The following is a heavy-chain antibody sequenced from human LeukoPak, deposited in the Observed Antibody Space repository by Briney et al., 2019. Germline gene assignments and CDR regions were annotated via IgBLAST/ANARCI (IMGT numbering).Heavy chain of an antibody. CDR1: GGSFSGYY. Sequence: PSETLSLTCAVYGGSFSGYYWSWVRQPPGKGLEWIGEINHSGSTNYNPSLTSRVTISVDTSKNQFYLKLSSVTAADTAVYYCARGEKKAAAAPVYFDYWGQGTLVTVSS. CDR2: INHSGST. V-gene: IGHV4-34*01. D-gene: IGHD6-13*01. J-gene: IGHJ4*02. CDR3: ARGEKKAAAAPVYFDY.